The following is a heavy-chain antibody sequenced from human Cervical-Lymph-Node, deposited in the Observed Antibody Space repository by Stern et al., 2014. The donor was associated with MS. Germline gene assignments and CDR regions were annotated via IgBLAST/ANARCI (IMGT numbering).Heavy chain of an antibody. CDR3: AHRTAGPFDY. CDR1: GVSLSTSGLG. CDR2: IYWEDQK. V-gene: IGHV2-5*02. J-gene: IGHJ4*02. Sequence: QVTLKESGPALVKPTQTLTLTCTFSGVSLSTSGLGVGWIRQPPGEALEWLAYIYWEDQKRYIHSLKSRPTITKDPSKNQVVLTLTNVDPVDTATYYCAHRTAGPFDYWGQGTLVTVSS.